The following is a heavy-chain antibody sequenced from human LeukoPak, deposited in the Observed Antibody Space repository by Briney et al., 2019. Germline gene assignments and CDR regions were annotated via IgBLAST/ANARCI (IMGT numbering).Heavy chain of an antibody. CDR1: GFTFSSYA. CDR3: AKSPTYYYDSSGYYYFDY. V-gene: IGHV3-23*01. Sequence: PGGSLTLSCAASGFTFSSYAMSWVRHAPGKGLEWVSAISGSGGSTYYADSVKGRFTISRDNSKNTLYLQMNSLRAGDTAVYYCAKSPTYYYDSSGYYYFDYWGQGTLVTVSS. J-gene: IGHJ4*02. CDR2: ISGSGGST. D-gene: IGHD3-22*01.